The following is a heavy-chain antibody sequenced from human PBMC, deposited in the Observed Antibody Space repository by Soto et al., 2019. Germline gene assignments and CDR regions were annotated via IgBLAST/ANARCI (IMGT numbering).Heavy chain of an antibody. J-gene: IGHJ4*02. CDR1: GGSFSDYI. CDR2: INHSGSA. D-gene: IGHD1-26*01. Sequence: PSETLSLTCDVYGGSFSDYIWTWIRQTPGKGLQWIGQINHSGSANYNPSLKSRVTISVHTSSSQFSLELSSVTAADTAVYYCARGLISGSHYSGGWYYFDSWGQGTQVTVS. CDR3: ARGLISGSHYSGGWYYFDS. V-gene: IGHV4-34*01.